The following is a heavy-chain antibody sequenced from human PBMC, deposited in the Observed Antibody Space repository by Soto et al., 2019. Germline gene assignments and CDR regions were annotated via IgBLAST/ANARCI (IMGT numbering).Heavy chain of an antibody. J-gene: IGHJ4*02. Sequence: SDTLSLTCTVSGGSISSSSYYWGWIRQPPGKGLVWIGSIYYSGTTYYNPSLKSRVTISVDTSKNQFSLKLSSVTAADTAVYYCARHRGYYDILTGYYTELNFDYWGQGTLVTVSS. D-gene: IGHD3-9*01. V-gene: IGHV4-39*01. CDR1: GGSISSSSYY. CDR2: IYYSGTT. CDR3: ARHRGYYDILTGYYTELNFDY.